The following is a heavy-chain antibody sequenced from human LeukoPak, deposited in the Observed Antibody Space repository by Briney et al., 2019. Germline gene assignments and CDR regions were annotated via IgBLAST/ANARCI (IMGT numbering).Heavy chain of an antibody. Sequence: PGGSLRLSCAASGFTFSDYYMTWIRQAPGKGLEWVSHITSTGATIYYADSVKGRFTIARDNAKNSLSLQMNSLRAEDTAVYFCARVLSSGYSPFDYWGQGILVTVSP. V-gene: IGHV3-11*01. CDR2: ITSTGATI. D-gene: IGHD3-22*01. CDR3: ARVLSSGYSPFDY. CDR1: GFTFSDYY. J-gene: IGHJ4*02.